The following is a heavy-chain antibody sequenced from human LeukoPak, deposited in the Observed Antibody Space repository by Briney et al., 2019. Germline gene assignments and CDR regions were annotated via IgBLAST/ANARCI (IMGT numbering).Heavy chain of an antibody. J-gene: IGHJ4*02. CDR3: AREEKTHGSGSYYFDY. Sequence: GGSLRLSCAASGFTFSSYAMHWVRQAPGKGLEWVAVISYDGSNKYYADSVKGRFTISRDNSKNTLYLQMNSLRAEDTAVYYCAREEKTHGSGSYYFDYWGQGTLVTVSS. V-gene: IGHV3-30-3*01. CDR2: ISYDGSNK. CDR1: GFTFSSYA. D-gene: IGHD3-10*01.